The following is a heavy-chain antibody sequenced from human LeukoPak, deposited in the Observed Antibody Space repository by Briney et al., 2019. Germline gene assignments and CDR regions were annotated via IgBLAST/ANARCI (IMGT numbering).Heavy chain of an antibody. CDR1: GFTFSSYA. V-gene: IGHV3-23*01. D-gene: IGHD1-26*01. CDR3: ANGIVGGSHEY. CDR2: ISGSGDST. Sequence: GGSLRLSCAASGFTFSSYAMNGVRQAPGKGLEWVSSISGSGDSTYYADSVKGRFTISRDNSKNTLYLQMNSLRAEDTAVYYCANGIVGGSHEYRGQGTLVTVSS. J-gene: IGHJ4*02.